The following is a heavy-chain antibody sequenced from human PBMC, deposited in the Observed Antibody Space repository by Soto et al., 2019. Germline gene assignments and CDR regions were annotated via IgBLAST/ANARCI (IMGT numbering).Heavy chain of an antibody. CDR2: IAYDGADK. CDR3: AKGGGYCSIGSCRTDY. D-gene: IGHD2-15*01. J-gene: IGHJ4*02. CDR1: GFIFRSYG. Sequence: QVLLVESGGGVVQPGRSLRLSCAASGFIFRSYGMHWVRQAPGKGLEWVAAIAYDGADKYYLDSVKGRFTISRDNSKYTLHLQMNSLRVEDTAVYYCAKGGGYCSIGSCRTDYWGQGTLVTVSS. V-gene: IGHV3-30*18.